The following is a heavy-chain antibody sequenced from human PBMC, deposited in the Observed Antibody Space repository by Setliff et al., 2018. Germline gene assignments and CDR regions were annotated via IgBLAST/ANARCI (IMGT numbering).Heavy chain of an antibody. CDR1: GFSSSNAY. D-gene: IGHD3-22*01. J-gene: IGHJ4*01. CDR3: ATDYPYYYDASGYAY. V-gene: IGHV3-15*01. CDR2: IKSKVDGWTT. Sequence: LRLSCTASGFSSSNAYMSWVRQTPGKGLDWVGRIKSKVDGWTTHYAAPVKGRFTISRDESKNTVYLQMNSLQTEDTGVYYCATDYPYYYDASGYAYWGQGTLVTVSS.